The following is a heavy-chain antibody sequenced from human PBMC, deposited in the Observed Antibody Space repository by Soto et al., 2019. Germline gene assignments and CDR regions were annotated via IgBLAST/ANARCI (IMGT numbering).Heavy chain of an antibody. CDR2: ISSSSSYI. Sequence: SLRLSCAASGFTFSSYSMNWVRQAPGKGLEWVSSISSSSSYIYYADSVKGRFTISRDNAKNSLYLQMNSLRAEDTAVYYCARAWYSSSWYLDYWGQGTLVTVSS. CDR1: GFTFSSYS. J-gene: IGHJ4*02. D-gene: IGHD6-13*01. CDR3: ARAWYSSSWYLDY. V-gene: IGHV3-21*01.